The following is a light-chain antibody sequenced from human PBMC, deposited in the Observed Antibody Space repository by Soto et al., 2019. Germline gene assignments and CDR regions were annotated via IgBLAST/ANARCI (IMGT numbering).Light chain of an antibody. CDR2: EVS. Sequence: QSALTQPPSASGSPGQSVTISCTGTSSDVGGYNHVSWYQQRPGKVPKVIIYEVSQRPSGVPDRFSGSKSGNTASLTVSGLQAEDEADYYCSSYADTNTFSWVFGGGTKVTVL. CDR1: SSDVGGYNH. J-gene: IGLJ3*02. CDR3: SSYADTNTFSWV. V-gene: IGLV2-8*01.